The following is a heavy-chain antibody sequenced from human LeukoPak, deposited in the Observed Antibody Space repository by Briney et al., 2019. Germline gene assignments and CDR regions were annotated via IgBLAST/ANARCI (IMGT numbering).Heavy chain of an antibody. V-gene: IGHV3-72*01. D-gene: IGHD1-26*01. CDR2: TKNKASSYTT. J-gene: IGHJ4*02. CDR1: EFTFSDHF. Sequence: GGSLRLSCAASEFTFSDHFMDWLRQAPGKGLEWVGRTKNKASSYTTEYAASVNGRLSISRDDSKNSLYLQMNSLKTEDTAVYYCASDPPGGSYFDYWGQGTLVTVSS. CDR3: ASDPPGGSYFDY.